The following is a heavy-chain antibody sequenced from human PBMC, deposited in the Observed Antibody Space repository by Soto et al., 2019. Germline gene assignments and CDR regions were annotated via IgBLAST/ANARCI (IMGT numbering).Heavy chain of an antibody. CDR1: GSTFSTYA. V-gene: IGHV3-23*01. D-gene: IGHD2-15*01. CDR3: AKAVHPYDGGNCYFDY. J-gene: IGHJ4*02. Sequence: PGGSLRLSCAASGSTFSTYAMGWVRQAPGKGLEWVSAISGDGGDTYYADSVKGRFTISRDNSKNTLYLQMNSLRAEDTAVYYCAKAVHPYDGGNCYFDYWGQGSLVTVSS. CDR2: ISGDGGDT.